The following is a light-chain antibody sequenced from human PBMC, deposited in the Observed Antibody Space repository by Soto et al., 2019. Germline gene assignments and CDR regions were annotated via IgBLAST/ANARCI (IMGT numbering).Light chain of an antibody. J-gene: IGKJ1*01. V-gene: IGKV1-5*01. Sequence: DVQITQSPSTLSASVGDRVTITCRASQSISSWLAWYQQKPGKAPKFMIYDASSLESGVPSRFSVSVAGTEVTLTISSLQPDDLSTDYCQQYNSYSRTFYQGTKVDIK. CDR3: QQYNSYSRT. CDR1: QSISSW. CDR2: DAS.